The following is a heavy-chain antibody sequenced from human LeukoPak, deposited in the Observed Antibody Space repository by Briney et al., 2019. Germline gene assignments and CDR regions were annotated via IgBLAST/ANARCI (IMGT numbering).Heavy chain of an antibody. CDR3: ARSRGTMVRGVKGNWFDP. CDR2: INPNSGGT. V-gene: IGHV1-2*02. J-gene: IGHJ5*02. D-gene: IGHD3-10*01. CDR1: GYTFTGYY. Sequence: GASVKVSCKASGYTFTGYYMHWVRQAPGQGLEWMGWINPNSGGTNYAQKFQGRVTMTRDTSISTAYMELSRLRSDDTAVYYCARSRGTMVRGVKGNWFDPWGQGTLVTVSS.